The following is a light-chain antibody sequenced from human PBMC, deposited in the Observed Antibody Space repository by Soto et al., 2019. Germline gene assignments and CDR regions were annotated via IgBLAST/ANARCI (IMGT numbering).Light chain of an antibody. Sequence: EIVLTPSPGTLSLSTGAKATLSCRALQSVSSSYLAWYQQKPGQAPRLLIYGASSRATGIPDRFSGSGSGTDFTLNISRLEPEDFAVYYCQQYGSSPLTLGGGTKVDIK. V-gene: IGKV3-20*01. CDR1: QSVSSSY. CDR2: GAS. CDR3: QQYGSSPLT. J-gene: IGKJ4*01.